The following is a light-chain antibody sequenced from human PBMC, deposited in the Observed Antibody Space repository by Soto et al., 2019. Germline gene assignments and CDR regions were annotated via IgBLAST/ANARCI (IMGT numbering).Light chain of an antibody. Sequence: DIQMTQSPSTLSASVGDSVSITCRASQRIGTWLTWYQQKPGKVPKLLIYDASHLTSGVPSRFSGSGSGTEFTLTISSLQPDDFATYYCQHYNSYSEAFGQGTKVDIK. CDR1: QRIGTW. CDR2: DAS. CDR3: QHYNSYSEA. V-gene: IGKV1-5*01. J-gene: IGKJ1*01.